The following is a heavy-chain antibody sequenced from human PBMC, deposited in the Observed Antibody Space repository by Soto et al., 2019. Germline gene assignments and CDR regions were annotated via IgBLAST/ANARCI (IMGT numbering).Heavy chain of an antibody. CDR3: VRDRRLRGHPFDI. D-gene: IGHD2-21*02. CDR1: GFTFSDSW. Sequence: EVQLVESGGGLVQPGGSLRLSCVASGFTFSDSWMHWVRQAPGKGLMWVSRISFDGTATTSADSVRGRFSISRDNAKNTLFLQMNHLGADDTAMYYCVRDRRLRGHPFDIWGQGTFVTISS. V-gene: IGHV3-74*03. CDR2: ISFDGTAT. J-gene: IGHJ3*02.